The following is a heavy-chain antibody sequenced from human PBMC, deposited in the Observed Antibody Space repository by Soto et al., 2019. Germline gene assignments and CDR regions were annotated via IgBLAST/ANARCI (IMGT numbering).Heavy chain of an antibody. CDR1: GFTFDDYA. D-gene: IGHD5-18*01. CDR3: AKAVGSYGNFDY. Sequence: EVQLVESGGGLVQPGRSLRLSCAASGFTFDDYAMHWVRQAPGKGLEWVSRISWNSGSIGYADSVKGRFIISRDNAKNCLYLQMNSLRAEDTALYYCAKAVGSYGNFDYWGQGTLVTVSS. V-gene: IGHV3-9*01. CDR2: ISWNSGSI. J-gene: IGHJ4*02.